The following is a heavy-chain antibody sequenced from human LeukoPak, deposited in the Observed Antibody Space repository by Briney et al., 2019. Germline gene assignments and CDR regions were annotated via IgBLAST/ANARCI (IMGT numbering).Heavy chain of an antibody. CDR3: AKGQYSSSSYSY. V-gene: IGHV3-30*18. CDR1: GFTFSSYG. Sequence: PGRSLRLSCAASGFTFSSYGMHWVRQAPGKGLEWVAVISYDGSNKYYADSVKGRFTISRDNSKNTLYLQMNSLRAEDTAVYYCAKGQYSSSSYSYWGQGTLVTVSS. D-gene: IGHD6-6*01. J-gene: IGHJ4*02. CDR2: ISYDGSNK.